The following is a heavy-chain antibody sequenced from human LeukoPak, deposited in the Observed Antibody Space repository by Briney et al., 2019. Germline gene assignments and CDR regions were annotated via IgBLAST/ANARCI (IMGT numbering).Heavy chain of an antibody. CDR3: AKAPPDRASYYYYYYMDV. D-gene: IGHD3-10*01. CDR2: ISSSSSYI. V-gene: IGHV3-21*01. Sequence: GGSLRLSCAASGFTFSSYSMNWVRQAPGKGLEWVSSISSSSSYIYYADSVKGRFTISRDNAKKSLYLQMNSLRAEDTAVYYCAKAPPDRASYYYYYYMDVWGKGTTVTVSS. J-gene: IGHJ6*03. CDR1: GFTFSSYS.